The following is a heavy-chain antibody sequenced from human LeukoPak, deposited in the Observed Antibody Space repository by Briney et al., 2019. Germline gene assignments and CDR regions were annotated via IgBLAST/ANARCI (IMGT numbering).Heavy chain of an antibody. CDR1: GGSISSGGYY. CDR2: IYYSGST. D-gene: IGHD1-26*01. V-gene: IGHV4-31*03. CDR3: ARGMGVDY. J-gene: IGHJ4*02. Sequence: SETLSLTCTVSGGSISSGGYYWSWIRQHPGKGLEWIGYIYYSGSTYYNPSLKSRLTISVDTSKNHFSLKLSSVTAADTAVYYCARGMGVDYWGQGTLVTVSS.